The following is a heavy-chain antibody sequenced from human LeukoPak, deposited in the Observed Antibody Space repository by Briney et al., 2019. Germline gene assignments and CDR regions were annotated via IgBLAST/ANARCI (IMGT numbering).Heavy chain of an antibody. V-gene: IGHV1-2*02. D-gene: IGHD3-22*01. CDR3: ARVPRSSGIYYYMDV. J-gene: IGHJ6*03. CDR2: INPNSGGT. CDR1: GGTFSSYA. Sequence: GASVKVSCKASGGTFSSYAISWVRQAPGQGLEWMGWINPNSGGTNYAQKFQGRVTMTRDTSISTAYMELSRLRSDDTAVYYCARVPRSSGIYYYMDVWGKGTTVTVSS.